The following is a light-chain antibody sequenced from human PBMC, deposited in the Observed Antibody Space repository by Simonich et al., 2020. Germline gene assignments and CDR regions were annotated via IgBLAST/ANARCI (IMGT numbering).Light chain of an antibody. V-gene: IGKV1-39*01. Sequence: DIQMTQSPSSLSASVGDRLTITSRASQSISSYLNWYQQKPGKAPKLLIYAASSLQSGVPSRFSGSGSGTDFTLTISSLQPEDFATYYCQQSYSTPWTFGQGTKVEIK. CDR1: QSISSY. J-gene: IGKJ1*01. CDR3: QQSYSTPWT. CDR2: AAS.